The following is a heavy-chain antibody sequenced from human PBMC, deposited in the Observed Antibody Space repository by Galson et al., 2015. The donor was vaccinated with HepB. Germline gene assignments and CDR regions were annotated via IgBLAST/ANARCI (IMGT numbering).Heavy chain of an antibody. CDR2: ISSSSSYI. V-gene: IGHV3-21*01. J-gene: IGHJ2*01. CDR3: ARILTSSSSWYFDL. CDR1: GFTFSSYS. Sequence: SLRLSCAASGFTFSSYSMNWVRQAPGKGLEWVSSISSSSSYIYYADSVKGRFTISRDNAKNSLYLQMNSLRAEDTAVYYCARILTSSSSWYFDLWGRGTLVTVSS. D-gene: IGHD6-6*01.